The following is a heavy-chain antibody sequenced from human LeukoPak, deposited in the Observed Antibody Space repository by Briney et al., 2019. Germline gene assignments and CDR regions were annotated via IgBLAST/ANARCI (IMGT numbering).Heavy chain of an antibody. V-gene: IGHV4-39*01. CDR2: IYYSGST. J-gene: IGHJ4*02. Sequence: SETLSLTCTVSGGSISSSSYYWGWTRQPPGKGLEWIGSIYYSGSTYYNPSLKSRVTISVDTSKNQFSLKLSSVTAADTAVYYCARLEAVAGILDYWGQGTLVTVSS. D-gene: IGHD6-19*01. CDR1: GGSISSSSYY. CDR3: ARLEAVAGILDY.